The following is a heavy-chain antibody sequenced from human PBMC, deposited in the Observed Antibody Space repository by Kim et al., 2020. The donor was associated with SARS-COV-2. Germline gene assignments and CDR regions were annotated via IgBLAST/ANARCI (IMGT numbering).Heavy chain of an antibody. Sequence: GESLKISCKGSGYSFTSYWIGWVRQMPGKGLEWMGIIYPGDSDTRYSPSFQGQVTISADKSISTAYLQWSSLKASDTAMYYCARPKGRYYYDSSGYYYGEFDYWGQGTLVTVSP. CDR3: ARPKGRYYYDSSGYYYGEFDY. CDR2: IYPGDSDT. J-gene: IGHJ4*02. V-gene: IGHV5-51*01. D-gene: IGHD3-22*01. CDR1: GYSFTSYW.